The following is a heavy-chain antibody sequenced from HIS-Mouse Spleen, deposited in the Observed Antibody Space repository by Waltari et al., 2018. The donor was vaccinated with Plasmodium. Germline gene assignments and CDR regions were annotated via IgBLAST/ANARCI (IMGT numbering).Heavy chain of an antibody. CDR1: GGSISSSRYH. V-gene: IGHV4-39*01. J-gene: IGHJ6*02. D-gene: IGHD4-4*01. CDR2: IYYSGST. CDR3: ASLPRVEEVTTPFYYYYYGMDV. Sequence: QLQLQESGPGLVKPSETLSLTCTFSGGSISSSRYHLGWLRQPPGKGLEGIGSIYYSGSTYYNPSLKSRVTISVDTSKNQFSLKLSSVTAADTAVYYCASLPRVEEVTTPFYYYYYGMDVWGQGTTVTVSS.